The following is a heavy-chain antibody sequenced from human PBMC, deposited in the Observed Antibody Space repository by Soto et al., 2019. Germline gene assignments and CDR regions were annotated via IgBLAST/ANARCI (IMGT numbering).Heavy chain of an antibody. D-gene: IGHD3-10*01. CDR3: ARASSTGSGSYQFDY. CDR2: IYHSGST. CDR1: GGSISSGGYS. V-gene: IGHV4-30-2*01. J-gene: IGHJ4*02. Sequence: SETLSLTCAVSGGSISSGGYSWSWIRQPPGKGLEWIGYIYHSGSTYYNPSLKSRVTISVDRSKNQFSLKLSSVTAADTAVYYCARASSTGSGSYQFDYWGQGTLVTVSS.